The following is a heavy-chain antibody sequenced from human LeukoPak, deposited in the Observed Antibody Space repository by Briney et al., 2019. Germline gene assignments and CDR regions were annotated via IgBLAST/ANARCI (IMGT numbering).Heavy chain of an antibody. CDR2: INHSGST. CDR1: GGSFSGYY. D-gene: IGHD4-17*01. V-gene: IGHV4-34*01. J-gene: IGHJ4*02. CDR3: ARGPATVTRAFDY. Sequence: SETLSLTCAVYGGSFSGYYWSWIRQPPGKGLEWIGEINHSGSTNYNPSLKSRVTISVDTSKNQFSLNLNSVTAADTAVYYCARGPATVTRAFDYWGQGTLVTVSS.